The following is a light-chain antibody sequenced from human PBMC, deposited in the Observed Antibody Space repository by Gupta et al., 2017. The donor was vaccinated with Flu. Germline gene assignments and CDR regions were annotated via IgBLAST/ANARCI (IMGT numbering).Light chain of an antibody. V-gene: IGKV3-15*01. CDR2: GAS. CDR1: QSVSDN. J-gene: IGKJ5*01. Sequence: ETVMTQSPATLSVSSGERATLSCRASQSVSDNLAWYQQKPGQAPRLLIYGASTRATGIPARFTGSGSGTEFTLTVSSLQSEDFATYYCQQYNSWPQITFGQGTRLDIK. CDR3: QQYNSWPQIT.